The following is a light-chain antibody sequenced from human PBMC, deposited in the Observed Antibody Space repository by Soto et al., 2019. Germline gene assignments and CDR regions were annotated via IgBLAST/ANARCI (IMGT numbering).Light chain of an antibody. V-gene: IGKV1-9*01. CDR2: GAS. J-gene: IGKJ2*01. CDR3: QQYTNWPYT. Sequence: DIQVTQSPSFLSASVGDRVTVTCRSSQDISSYLAWYQQKPGKAPKILIYGASTLQSGVPPRFGGSGSGTLFTLTISSLQSDDLAVYYCQQYTNWPYTFGQGTKLEIK. CDR1: QDISSY.